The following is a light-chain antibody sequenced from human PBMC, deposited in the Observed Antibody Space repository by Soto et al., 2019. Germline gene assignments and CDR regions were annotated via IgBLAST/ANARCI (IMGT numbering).Light chain of an antibody. V-gene: IGKV1-5*03. J-gene: IGKJ1*01. CDR3: QQYNSYSAT. CDR1: QSISSW. CDR2: KAS. Sequence: DIQMTHSPSTLSASVGDRVTITCRASQSISSWLAWYQQKPGKAPKLPIYKASSLESGVPSRFSGSGSGTEFTLTISSLQPDDFATYYCQQYNSYSATFGQGTKVDIK.